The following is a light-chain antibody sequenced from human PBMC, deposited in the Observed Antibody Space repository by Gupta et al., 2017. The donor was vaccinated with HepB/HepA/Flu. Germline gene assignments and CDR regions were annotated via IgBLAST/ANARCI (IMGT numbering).Light chain of an antibody. CDR3: QQRSSWPLT. V-gene: IGKV3-11*01. Sequence: EIVLTQSPATLSLSPGERATLSCRASQSISSYLAWYQQKPGQAPGLLIYDASNRATGIPARFSGSGSGTEFTLTISSLEPEDFAVYYCQQRSSWPLTFGQGTKVDIK. J-gene: IGKJ3*01. CDR1: QSISSY. CDR2: DAS.